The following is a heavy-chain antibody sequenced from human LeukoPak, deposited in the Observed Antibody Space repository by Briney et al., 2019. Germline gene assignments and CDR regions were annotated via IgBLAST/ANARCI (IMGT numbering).Heavy chain of an antibody. D-gene: IGHD4-17*01. V-gene: IGHV1-69*06. J-gene: IGHJ4*02. CDR2: IIPIFGTA. CDR3: ARETLPYGDYVYSTNYFDY. CDR1: GGIFSSYA. Sequence: GSSVKVSCKASGGIFSSYAISWVRQAPGQGLEWMGGIIPIFGTANYAQKFQGRVTITADKSTSTAYMELSSLRSEDTAVYHCARETLPYGDYVYSTNYFDYWGQGTLVTVSS.